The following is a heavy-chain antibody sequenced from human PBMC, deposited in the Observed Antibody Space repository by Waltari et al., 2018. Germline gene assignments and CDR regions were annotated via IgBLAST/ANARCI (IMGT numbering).Heavy chain of an antibody. CDR2: IYHSGST. Sequence: QVQLQESGPGLVKPSETLSLTCTVSGGSISSHYWSWIRQPPGKGLEWIGYIYHSGSTNYNPSLQSRVTISVDTSKNQFSLQLSSVTAADTAVYYCARDLDGDPSFDYWGQGTLVTVSS. J-gene: IGHJ4*02. CDR1: GGSISSHY. CDR3: ARDLDGDPSFDY. V-gene: IGHV4-59*11. D-gene: IGHD4-17*01.